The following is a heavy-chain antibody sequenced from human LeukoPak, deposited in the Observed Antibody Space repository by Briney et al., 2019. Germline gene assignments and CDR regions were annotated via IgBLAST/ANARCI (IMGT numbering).Heavy chain of an antibody. V-gene: IGHV4-30-2*01. Sequence: PSETLSLTCAVSGGSISSGGYSWSWIRQPPGKGLEWIGYIYHSGSTYYNPSLKSRVTISVDRSKNQFSLKLSSVTAADTAVYYCAREVGYYNDWNWFDPWGQGTLVTVSS. CDR1: GGSISSGGYS. D-gene: IGHD3-22*01. CDR2: IYHSGST. CDR3: AREVGYYNDWNWFDP. J-gene: IGHJ5*02.